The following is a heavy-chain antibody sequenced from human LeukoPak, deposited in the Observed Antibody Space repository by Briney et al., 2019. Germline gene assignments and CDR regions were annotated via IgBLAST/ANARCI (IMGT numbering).Heavy chain of an antibody. J-gene: IGHJ4*02. D-gene: IGHD3-22*01. Sequence: GGSLRLSCAASGFTFSSYEMNWVRQAPGKGLEWVSYISSSGSTIYYADSVKGRFTISRDNAKNSLYLQMNSLRAEDTAVYYCARDSVGDYYDSSGSGFDYWGQGTLVTVSS. CDR3: ARDSVGDYYDSSGSGFDY. V-gene: IGHV3-48*03. CDR1: GFTFSSYE. CDR2: ISSSGSTI.